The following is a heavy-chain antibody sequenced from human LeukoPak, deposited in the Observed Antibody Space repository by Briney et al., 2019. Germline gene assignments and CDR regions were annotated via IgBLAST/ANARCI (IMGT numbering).Heavy chain of an antibody. Sequence: ASVKVSCKASGYTFTSYGISWVRQAPGQGLEWMGWISAYNGNTNYAQKFQGRVTITADESTSTAYMELSSLRSEDTAVYYCARDLLRYCSSTSCPTHYYYYGMDVWGQGTTVTVSS. J-gene: IGHJ6*02. CDR1: GYTFTSYG. V-gene: IGHV1-18*01. CDR3: ARDLLRYCSSTSCPTHYYYYGMDV. CDR2: ISAYNGNT. D-gene: IGHD2-2*01.